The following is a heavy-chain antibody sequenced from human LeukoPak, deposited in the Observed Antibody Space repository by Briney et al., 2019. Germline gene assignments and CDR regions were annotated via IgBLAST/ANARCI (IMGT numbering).Heavy chain of an antibody. J-gene: IGHJ4*02. D-gene: IGHD3-10*01. CDR3: ARDRSPYGSGSYHDY. Sequence: GGSLRLSCAASGFTFSSYWMSGVRQAPGKGLEWVANIKQDGSEKYYVDSVKGRFTISRDNAKNSLYLQMNSLRAEDTAVYYCARDRSPYGSGSYHDYWGQGTLVTVSS. CDR1: GFTFSSYW. V-gene: IGHV3-7*01. CDR2: IKQDGSEK.